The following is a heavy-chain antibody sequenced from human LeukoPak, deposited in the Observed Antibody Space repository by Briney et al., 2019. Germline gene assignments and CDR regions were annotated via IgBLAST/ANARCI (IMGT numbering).Heavy chain of an antibody. CDR2: IYYSGST. CDR1: GGSISSYY. V-gene: IGHV4-59*01. CDR3: ARGHYKEYFDY. J-gene: IGHJ4*02. Sequence: PSETLSLTCIVSGGSISSYYWSWIRQPPGKGLEWIGYIYYSGSTNYKPSLKGRVTISVDTSKNQFSLKLSSVTAADTAVYYCARGHYKEYFDYWGQGTLVTVFS. D-gene: IGHD4-11*01.